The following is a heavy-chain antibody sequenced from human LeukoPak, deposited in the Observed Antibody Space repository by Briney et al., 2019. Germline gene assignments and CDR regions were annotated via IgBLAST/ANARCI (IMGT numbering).Heavy chain of an antibody. J-gene: IGHJ4*02. CDR1: GFTFSSYG. CDR2: IRYDGSNK. V-gene: IGHV3-30*02. Sequence: PGGSRRLSWAASGFTFSSYGMHWVRQVPGKGLEWVAFIRYDGSNKYYADSVKGRFTISRDNSKNTLYLQMNSQRAEDTAVYYCAKTHSSGYLTRSPNDYWGQGTLVTVSS. D-gene: IGHD3-22*01. CDR3: AKTHSSGYLTRSPNDY.